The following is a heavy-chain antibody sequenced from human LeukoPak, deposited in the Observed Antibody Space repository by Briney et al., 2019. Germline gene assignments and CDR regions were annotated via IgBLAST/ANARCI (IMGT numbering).Heavy chain of an antibody. Sequence: ASVKVSCKASGYTFTGYYMHWVRQAPGQGLEWMGWINPNSGGTNYAQKFQGRVTMTRDTSISTAYMELSRLRSDDTAVCYCARDSLTIFGPYDPWGQGTLVTVSS. CDR3: ARDSLTIFGPYDP. D-gene: IGHD3-3*01. CDR2: INPNSGGT. V-gene: IGHV1-2*02. CDR1: GYTFTGYY. J-gene: IGHJ5*02.